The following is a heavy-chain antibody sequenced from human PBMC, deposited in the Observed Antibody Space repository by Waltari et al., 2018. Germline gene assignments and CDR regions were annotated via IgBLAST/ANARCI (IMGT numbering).Heavy chain of an antibody. CDR2: IYTSGST. J-gene: IGHJ4*02. D-gene: IGHD3-3*01. CDR1: GGSISSGSYY. Sequence: QVQLQESGPGLVKPSQTLSLTCTVSGGSISSGSYYWSWIRPPAGKGLEWIGYIYTSGSTNYNPSLKSRVTISVDTSKNQFSLKLSSVTAADTAVYYCARSYYDFWSGYLDYWGQGTLVTVSS. CDR3: ARSYYDFWSGYLDY. V-gene: IGHV4-61*09.